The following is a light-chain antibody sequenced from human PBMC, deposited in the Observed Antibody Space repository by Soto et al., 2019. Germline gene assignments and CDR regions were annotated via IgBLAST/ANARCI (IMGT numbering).Light chain of an antibody. J-gene: IGKJ2*01. CDR3: QQYGRTPYT. Sequence: EIVLTQSPGTLSLSPGERATLSCRASQSVSSSYLAWYQHKPGQAPRLLIYGASSRATGIPDRFNGSGSGTDFTLTISRLEPEDFAVYYCQQYGRTPYTFGQGTKLEIK. V-gene: IGKV3-20*01. CDR2: GAS. CDR1: QSVSSSY.